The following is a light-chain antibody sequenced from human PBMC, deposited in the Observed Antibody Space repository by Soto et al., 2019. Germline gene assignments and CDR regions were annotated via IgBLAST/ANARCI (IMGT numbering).Light chain of an antibody. J-gene: IGLJ1*01. Sequence: QSALSQPASVSGSPGQSITISCTGTSSDVGGFEYVSWYQHQPGKAPKLIIYDVTKRPSGVSNRFSGSKSGNTASLTISGIQAENESDDYCRSITRSSTSVFGTGTKVTVL. CDR3: RSITRSSTSV. CDR1: SSDVGGFEY. CDR2: DVT. V-gene: IGLV2-14*01.